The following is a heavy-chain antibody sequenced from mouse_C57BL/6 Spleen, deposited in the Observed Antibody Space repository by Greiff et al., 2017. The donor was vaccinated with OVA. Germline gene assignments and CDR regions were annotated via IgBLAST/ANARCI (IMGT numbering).Heavy chain of an antibody. Sequence: VKLMESGPELVKPGASVKISCKASGYAFSSSWMNWVKQRPGKGLEWIGRIYPGDGDTNYNGKFKGKATLTADKSSSTAYMQLSSLTSEDSAVYFCARAGLAWFAYWGQGTLVTVSA. CDR3: ARAGLAWFAY. J-gene: IGHJ3*01. CDR2: IYPGDGDT. D-gene: IGHD4-1*01. V-gene: IGHV1-82*01. CDR1: GYAFSSSW.